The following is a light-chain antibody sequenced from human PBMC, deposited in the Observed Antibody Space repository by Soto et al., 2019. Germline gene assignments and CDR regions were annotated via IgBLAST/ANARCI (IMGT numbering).Light chain of an antibody. Sequence: DIQMTQSPSSLSASVGDRVTITCRASQTIAMYVNWFQQKPGKAPKPLIYTTSSLQSGVPPKFSGSGSETDFTLTISRLQPEDSAPYYCQQSLTTQYTFGQGTRPEIK. CDR2: TTS. V-gene: IGKV1-39*01. CDR1: QTIAMY. CDR3: QQSLTTQYT. J-gene: IGKJ5*01.